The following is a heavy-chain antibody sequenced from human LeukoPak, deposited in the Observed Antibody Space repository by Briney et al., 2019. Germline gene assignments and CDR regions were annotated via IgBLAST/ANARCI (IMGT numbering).Heavy chain of an antibody. D-gene: IGHD1-26*01. CDR1: GGSFSGYY. CDR3: AKSGGYGLIDY. V-gene: IGHV4-34*01. Sequence: TSETLSLTCAVYGGSFSGYYWSWIRQPPGKGLEWIGEINHSGSTNYNPSLKSRVTISVDTSKNQFSLKLNSVTAADTAMYYCAKSGGYGLIDYWGQGTLVTVSS. CDR2: INHSGST. J-gene: IGHJ4*02.